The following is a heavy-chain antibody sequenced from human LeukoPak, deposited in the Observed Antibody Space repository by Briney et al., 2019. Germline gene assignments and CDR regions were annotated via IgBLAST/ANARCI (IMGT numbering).Heavy chain of an antibody. V-gene: IGHV4-39*01. J-gene: IGHJ3*02. Sequence: KPSETLSLTCTVSGGSISSSSYYWGRIRQPPGKGLEWIGSIYYSGSSYYNPSLKSRVTISVDTSKNQFSLKLSSVTAADTAVYYCTRSYYDFWSGYHYAFDIWGQGTMVTVSS. D-gene: IGHD3-3*01. CDR1: GGSISSSSYY. CDR2: IYYSGSS. CDR3: TRSYYDFWSGYHYAFDI.